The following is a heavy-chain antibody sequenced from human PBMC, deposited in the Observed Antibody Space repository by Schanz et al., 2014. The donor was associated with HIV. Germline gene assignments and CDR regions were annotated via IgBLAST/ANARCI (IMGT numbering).Heavy chain of an antibody. CDR1: GFPFGYAW. V-gene: IGHV3-15*01. Sequence: VQLVESGGGVVQPGRSLRLSCAPSGFPFGYAWMSWVRQAPGKGLEWVGLIKSKTDGGTTDYAAPVKGRFTISRDDSKNTLYLQMNSLKTEDTAVYFCTTRRVLGVGQDFWGRGTLVTVSS. J-gene: IGHJ4*02. CDR2: IKSKTDGGTT. D-gene: IGHD3-3*01. CDR3: TTRRVLGVGQDF.